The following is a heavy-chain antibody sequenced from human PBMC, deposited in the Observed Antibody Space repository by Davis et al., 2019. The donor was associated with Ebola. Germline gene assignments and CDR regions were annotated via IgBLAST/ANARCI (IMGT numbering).Heavy chain of an antibody. V-gene: IGHV3-7*03. D-gene: IGHD3-22*01. J-gene: IGHJ4*02. CDR1: GFTFSSYW. CDR2: IKQDGSEK. Sequence: GESLKISCAASGFTFSSYWMSWVRQAPGKGLEWVANIKQDGSEKYYVDSVKGRFTISRDNAKNSLSLEMNSLRADDTAVYYCAKDNGIVVVIAAFDYWGQGTLVTVSS. CDR3: AKDNGIVVVIAAFDY.